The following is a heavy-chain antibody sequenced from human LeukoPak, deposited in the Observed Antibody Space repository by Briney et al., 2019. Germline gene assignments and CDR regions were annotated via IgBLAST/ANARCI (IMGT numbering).Heavy chain of an antibody. CDR3: AKAWHPSYYDSSGYPPDY. D-gene: IGHD3-22*01. Sequence: PGGSLRLSCAASGFTFSSYAMSWVRQAPGKGLEWVSAISGSGGSTYYADSVKGRFTISRDNSKNTLYLQMNSLRAKDTAVYYCAKAWHPSYYDSSGYPPDYWGQGTLVTVSS. V-gene: IGHV3-23*01. CDR1: GFTFSSYA. CDR2: ISGSGGST. J-gene: IGHJ4*02.